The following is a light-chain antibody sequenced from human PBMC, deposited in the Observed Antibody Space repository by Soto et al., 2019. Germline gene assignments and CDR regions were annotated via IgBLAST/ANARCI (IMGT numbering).Light chain of an antibody. CDR3: QQYNNWPSWT. CDR2: VAS. J-gene: IGKJ1*01. CDR1: QSVSSN. V-gene: IGKV3-15*01. Sequence: EIVRTQSPATLSVSPGERATLSCRASQSVSSNLAWYQQKPGQAPRLLIYVASTRATGIPARFSGSGSGTEFTLTISSLQSEDFAVYYCQQYNNWPSWTFGQGTKVEIK.